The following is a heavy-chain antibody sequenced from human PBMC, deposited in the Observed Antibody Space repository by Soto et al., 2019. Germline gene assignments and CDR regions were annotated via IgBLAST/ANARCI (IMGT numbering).Heavy chain of an antibody. D-gene: IGHD2-21*01. J-gene: IGHJ6*02. CDR1: GYTFSGYS. CDR3: ARAVFCGGAPACPDMDV. Sequence: ASVKVSCKASGYTFSGYSITWVRQAPGQGLEWMGRISGYNGNTNYARTLRGRLTLTTDTSTSTAYMELRSLTSDDTAVYYCARAVFCGGAPACPDMDVWGQGTKVTVSS. CDR2: ISGYNGNT. V-gene: IGHV1-18*04.